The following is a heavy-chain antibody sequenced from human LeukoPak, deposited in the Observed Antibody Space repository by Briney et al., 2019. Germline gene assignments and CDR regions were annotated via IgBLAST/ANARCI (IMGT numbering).Heavy chain of an antibody. D-gene: IGHD2-15*01. CDR1: GYTFTGYY. CDR2: INPNSGGT. J-gene: IGHJ2*01. Sequence: ASVKVSCKASGYTFTGYYMHWVRQAPGQGLEWMGWINPNSGGTNYAQKFQGRVTMTRDTSISTAYMELSRLRSDDTAVYYCASRGYCSGGSCYRFWYFDLWGRGTLVTVSS. CDR3: ASRGYCSGGSCYRFWYFDL. V-gene: IGHV1-2*02.